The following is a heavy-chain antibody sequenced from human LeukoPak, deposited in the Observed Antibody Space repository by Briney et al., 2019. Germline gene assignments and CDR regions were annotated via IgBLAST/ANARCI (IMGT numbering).Heavy chain of an antibody. J-gene: IGHJ6*02. V-gene: IGHV4-59*08. CDR1: GGSISSYY. Sequence: SETLSLTCTVSGGSISSYYWSWIRQPPGKGLEWIGYIYYSGSTNYNPSLKSRVTISVDTSKNQFSLKLSSVTAADTAVYYCARHLPYYYDSSGYYYYYGMDVWGQGTTVTVSS. CDR2: IYYSGST. D-gene: IGHD3-22*01. CDR3: ARHLPYYYDSSGYYYYYGMDV.